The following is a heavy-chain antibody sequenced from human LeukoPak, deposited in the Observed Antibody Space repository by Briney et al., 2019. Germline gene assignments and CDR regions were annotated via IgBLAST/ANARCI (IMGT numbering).Heavy chain of an antibody. J-gene: IGHJ4*02. CDR1: GFTFSDYY. CDR3: ARAMVRGVIMPFDY. CDR2: ISSSGSTI. D-gene: IGHD3-10*01. V-gene: IGHV3-11*04. Sequence: PGGSLRLSCAASGFTFSDYYMSWIRQAPGKGLEWVSYISSSGSTIYYADSVKGRFTISRDNAKNSLYPQMNSLRAEDTAVYYCARAMVRGVIMPFDYWGQGTLVTVSS.